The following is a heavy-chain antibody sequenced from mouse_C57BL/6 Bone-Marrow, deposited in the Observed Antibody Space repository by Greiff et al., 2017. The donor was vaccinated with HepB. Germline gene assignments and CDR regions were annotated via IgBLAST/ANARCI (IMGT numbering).Heavy chain of an antibody. CDR3: ARPLYYYGSSYYAMDY. V-gene: IGHV1-64*01. J-gene: IGHJ4*01. CDR2: IHPNSGST. Sequence: VQPQQPGAELVKPGASVKLSCKASGYTFTSYWMHWVKQRPGQGLEWIGMIHPNSGSTNYNEKFKSKATLTVDKSSSTAYMQLSSLTSEDSAVYYCARPLYYYGSSYYAMDYWGQGTSVTVSS. CDR1: GYTFTSYW. D-gene: IGHD1-1*01.